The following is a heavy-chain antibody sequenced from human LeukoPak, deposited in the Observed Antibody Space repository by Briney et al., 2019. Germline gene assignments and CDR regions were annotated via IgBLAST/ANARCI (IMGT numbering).Heavy chain of an antibody. CDR3: VRGGVEAPASMGFDY. CDR1: GDSVSSNSGA. J-gene: IGHJ4*02. Sequence: SQTLSLTCVISGDSVSSNSGAWNWIRQSPSRGLEWLGRTYYRSKWYHEYALSAKSRITINPDTTKNHFSLQLSSVTPEDTAVYYCVRGGVEAPASMGFDYWGQGTLVTVSS. CDR2: TYYRSKWYH. V-gene: IGHV6-1*01. D-gene: IGHD3-10*01.